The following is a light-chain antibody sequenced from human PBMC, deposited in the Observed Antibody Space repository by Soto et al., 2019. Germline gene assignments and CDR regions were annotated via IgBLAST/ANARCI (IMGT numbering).Light chain of an antibody. V-gene: IGKV3-20*01. CDR2: AAS. CDR1: RSFASSY. J-gene: IGKJ2*01. CDR3: QRYDSSPPYT. Sequence: EIVLTQSPVTLSLSPGERATLSCRASRSFASSYLGWYQQKPGQAPRLLIYAASTRATGIPDRFSGSGSATDFTLTISRLEPEDSAVYYCQRYDSSPPYTFGQGTKLEIK.